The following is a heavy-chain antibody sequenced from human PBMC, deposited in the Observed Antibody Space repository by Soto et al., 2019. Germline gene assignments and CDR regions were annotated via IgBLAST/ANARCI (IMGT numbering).Heavy chain of an antibody. D-gene: IGHD2-15*01. CDR2: IYYSGST. CDR1: GGSISSYY. V-gene: IGHV4-59*01. CDR3: ARVAATGYVDY. J-gene: IGHJ4*02. Sequence: SETLSLTCTVSGGSISSYYWSWIRQPPGKGLEWIGYIYYSGSTNYNPSLKSRVTISVDTSKNQFSLKLSSVTAADTAVYYCARVAATGYVDYWGQGTLVTVSS.